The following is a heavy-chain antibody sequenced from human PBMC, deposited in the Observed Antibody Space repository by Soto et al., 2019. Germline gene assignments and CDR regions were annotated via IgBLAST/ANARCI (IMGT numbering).Heavy chain of an antibody. Sequence: GGSLRLSCAASGFTFSSYGMHRVRQAPGKGLEWVAVISYDGSNKYYADSVKGRFTISRDNSKNTLYLQMNSLRAEDTAVYYCARGDPLPYYYDSSGYSTQFDYWGQGTLVTVSS. CDR1: GFTFSSYG. J-gene: IGHJ4*02. D-gene: IGHD3-22*01. CDR2: ISYDGSNK. V-gene: IGHV3-30*03. CDR3: ARGDPLPYYYDSSGYSTQFDY.